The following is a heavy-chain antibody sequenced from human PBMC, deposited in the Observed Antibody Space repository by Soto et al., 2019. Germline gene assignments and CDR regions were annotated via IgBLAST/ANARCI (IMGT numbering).Heavy chain of an antibody. CDR2: ISWNSGSI. V-gene: IGHV3-9*01. Sequence: PGGSLRLSCAASGFTFDDYAMHWVRQAPGKGLEWVSGISWNSGSIGYADSVKGRFTISRDNAKNSLYLQMNSLRAEDTALYYCAKDQYYYDSSGSLYYYGMDVWGQGTTVTVSS. CDR3: AKDQYYYDSSGSLYYYGMDV. J-gene: IGHJ6*02. CDR1: GFTFDDYA. D-gene: IGHD3-22*01.